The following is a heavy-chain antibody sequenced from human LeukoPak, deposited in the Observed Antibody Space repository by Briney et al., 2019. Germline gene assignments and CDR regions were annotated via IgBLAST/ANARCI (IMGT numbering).Heavy chain of an antibody. D-gene: IGHD6-13*01. CDR3: ASIAAADTGWFDP. J-gene: IGHJ5*02. CDR1: GYTFTGYY. V-gene: IGHV1-2*02. Sequence: GASVKASCKASGYTFTGYYMHWVRQAPGQGLEWMGWINPNSGGTNYAQKFQGRVTMTRDTSISTAYMELSRLRSDDTAVYYCASIAAADTGWFDPWGQGTLVTVSS. CDR2: INPNSGGT.